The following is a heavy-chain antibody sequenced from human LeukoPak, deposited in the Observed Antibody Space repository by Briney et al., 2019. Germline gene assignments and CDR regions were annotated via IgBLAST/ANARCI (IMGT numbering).Heavy chain of an antibody. D-gene: IGHD4-23*01. CDR1: GGSITSTTYY. Sequence: SETLSLTCTVSGGSITSTTYYWPWIRQPAGEGPEWIGRIYTSGITAYNPSLESRVTISIDTSKNQFSLRLYSVTAADTAVYYCARVSRGNSVGGDYWGQGTLVTVSS. V-gene: IGHV4-61*02. CDR3: ARVSRGNSVGGDY. J-gene: IGHJ4*02. CDR2: IYTSGIT.